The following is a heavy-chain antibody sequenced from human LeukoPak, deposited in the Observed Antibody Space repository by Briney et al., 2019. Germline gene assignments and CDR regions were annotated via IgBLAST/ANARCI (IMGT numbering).Heavy chain of an antibody. D-gene: IGHD2-15*01. CDR2: ISGSGGDT. CDR1: GFTFSSYA. Sequence: QPGGSLRLSCAASGFTFSSYAMTWVRQAPGMGLEWVSGISGSGGDTYYADSVKGRFTISRDNSKNTLYLQINSLRVEDTAVYYCAKDRIGVVAMGAFHYWGQGTLVTVSS. J-gene: IGHJ1*01. CDR3: AKDRIGVVAMGAFHY. V-gene: IGHV3-23*01.